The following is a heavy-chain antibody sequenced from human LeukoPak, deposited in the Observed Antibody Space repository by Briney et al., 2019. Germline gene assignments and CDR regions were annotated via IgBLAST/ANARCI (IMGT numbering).Heavy chain of an antibody. Sequence: SETLSLTCTVSGDPISGYYWSWIRQSPGKGLEWIANIYYSGTTNYNPSLKSRATVSVDTSKNQFSLKLSSVTAADTAFYYCARGGTYGHYWGQGTQVTVSS. J-gene: IGHJ4*02. CDR2: IYYSGTT. CDR3: ARGGTYGHY. D-gene: IGHD3-10*01. V-gene: IGHV4-59*01. CDR1: GDPISGYY.